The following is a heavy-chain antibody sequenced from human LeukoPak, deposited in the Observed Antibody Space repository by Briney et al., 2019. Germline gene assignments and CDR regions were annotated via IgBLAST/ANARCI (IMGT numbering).Heavy chain of an antibody. V-gene: IGHV4-61*01. CDR3: ARGRRASDYEDY. Sequence: SETLSLTCTVSGGSVSSGSYYWSWIRQPPGKGLEWIGYIYYSGSTNYNPSLKSRVTISVDTSKNQFSLKLSSVTAADTAVYYCARGRRASDYEDYWGQGTLVTVSS. D-gene: IGHD5-12*01. CDR2: IYYSGST. J-gene: IGHJ4*02. CDR1: GGSVSSGSYY.